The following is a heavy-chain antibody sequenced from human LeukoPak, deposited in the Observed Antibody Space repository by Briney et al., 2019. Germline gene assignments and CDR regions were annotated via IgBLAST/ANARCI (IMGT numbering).Heavy chain of an antibody. CDR1: GGSLSSSSYY. CDR3: ARHTYYYDSSGYHFDY. V-gene: IGHV4-39*01. J-gene: IGHJ4*02. Sequence: SETLSLTCTVSGGSLSSSSYYWGWIRQPPGKGLEWNGSIYYSGSTYYNPSLKSRVAISVDTSKNQFSLKLSSVTAADTAVYYCARHTYYYDSSGYHFDYWGQGTLVTVSS. CDR2: IYYSGST. D-gene: IGHD3-22*01.